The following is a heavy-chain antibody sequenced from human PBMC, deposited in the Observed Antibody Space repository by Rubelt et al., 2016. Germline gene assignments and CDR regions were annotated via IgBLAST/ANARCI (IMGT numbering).Heavy chain of an antibody. Sequence: QVQLQESGPGLVKPSQTLSLTCTVSGGSISSGGYYWSWIRQHPGKGLEWIGYIYYSGSTYYNPSLKSRVTISMDTSKNQFFLKLSSVTAADTAVYYGATSGGNGGDFDYWGQGTLVTVSS. V-gene: IGHV4-31*03. J-gene: IGHJ4*02. CDR1: GGSISSGGYY. D-gene: IGHD4-23*01. CDR2: IYYSGST. CDR3: ATSGGNGGDFDY.